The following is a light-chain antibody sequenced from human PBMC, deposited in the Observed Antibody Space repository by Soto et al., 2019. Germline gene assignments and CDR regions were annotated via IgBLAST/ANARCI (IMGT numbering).Light chain of an antibody. CDR3: QQYTSYPLT. Sequence: DIQMTQSPSTLSASIGDRVTMTFRASQSVSSWLGWYQQKPGKAPQLLIYDASSLESGVPSRFSGSGSGTEFTLTISSLQPDDFATYYCQQYTSYPLTFGGGTKVDI. CDR1: QSVSSW. CDR2: DAS. V-gene: IGKV1-5*01. J-gene: IGKJ4*01.